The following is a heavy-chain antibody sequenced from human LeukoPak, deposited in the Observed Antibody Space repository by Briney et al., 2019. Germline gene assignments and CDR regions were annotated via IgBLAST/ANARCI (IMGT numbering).Heavy chain of an antibody. J-gene: IGHJ6*03. V-gene: IGHV1-69*05. D-gene: IGHD5-24*01. CDR2: IIPIFGTA. CDR3: ARAHVEMATTGVYYYYMDV. CDR1: GGTFSSYA. Sequence: SVKVTCKASGGTFSSYAISWVRQAPGQGLEWMGGIIPIFGTANYAQKFQGRVTITTDESTSTAYMELSSLRSEDTAVYYCARAHVEMATTGVYYYYMDVWGKGTTVTVSS.